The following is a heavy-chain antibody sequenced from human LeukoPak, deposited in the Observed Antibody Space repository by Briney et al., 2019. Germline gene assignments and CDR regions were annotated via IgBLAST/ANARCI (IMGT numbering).Heavy chain of an antibody. CDR2: IYTSGST. CDR1: GGSISSYY. D-gene: IGHD1-1*01. CDR3: AWVWKFYWYFDL. V-gene: IGHV4-4*07. Sequence: SETLSLTCTVSGGSISSYYWSWIRQPAGKGLEWIGRIYTSGSTNYNPSLKSRVTMSVDTSKNQFSLKLSSVTAADTAVYYCAWVWKFYWYFDLWGRGTLVTVSS. J-gene: IGHJ2*01.